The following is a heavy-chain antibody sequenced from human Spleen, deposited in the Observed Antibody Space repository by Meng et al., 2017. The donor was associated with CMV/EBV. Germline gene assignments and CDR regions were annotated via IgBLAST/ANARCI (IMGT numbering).Heavy chain of an antibody. D-gene: IGHD2-2*01. Sequence: GSFSGCGVSWVRQVPGQGREWMGGIVPIYCTTNYAQKFQGRLTINTDESTATAYMELSNLRSEDTAFYYCAREGASCSSTNCAFDPWGQGTLVTVSS. CDR3: AREGASCSSTNCAFDP. J-gene: IGHJ5*02. CDR2: IVPIYCTT. CDR1: GSFSGCG. V-gene: IGHV1-69*05.